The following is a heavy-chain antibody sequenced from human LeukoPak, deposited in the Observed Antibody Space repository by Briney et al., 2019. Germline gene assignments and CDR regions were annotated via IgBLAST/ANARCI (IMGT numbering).Heavy chain of an antibody. CDR1: GGSFSGYY. J-gene: IGHJ4*02. CDR2: IYYSGST. CDR3: ARHYPEYFDY. Sequence: PSETLSLTCAVYGGSFSGYYWSWIRQPPGKGLEWIGYIYYSGSTNYNPSLKSRVTISVDTSKNQFSLKLSSVTAADTAVYYCARHYPEYFDYWGQGTLVTVSS. D-gene: IGHD3-16*02. V-gene: IGHV4-59*08.